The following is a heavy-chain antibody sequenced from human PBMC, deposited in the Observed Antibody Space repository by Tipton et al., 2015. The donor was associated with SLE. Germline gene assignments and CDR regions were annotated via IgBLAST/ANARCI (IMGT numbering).Heavy chain of an antibody. Sequence: TLSLTCTVSGGSISSYYWSWIRQPPGKGLEWIGYIYYSGSTNYNPSLKSRVTISVDTSKNQFSLKLSSVTAADTAVYYCARSGGMVFFNWGQGTLVTVSS. V-gene: IGHV4-59*01. J-gene: IGHJ4*02. CDR3: ARSGGMVFFN. CDR1: GGSISSYY. CDR2: IYYSGST. D-gene: IGHD3-16*01.